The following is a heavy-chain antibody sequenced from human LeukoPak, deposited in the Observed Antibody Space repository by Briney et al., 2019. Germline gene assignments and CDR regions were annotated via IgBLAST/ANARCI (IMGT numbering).Heavy chain of an antibody. J-gene: IGHJ5*02. Sequence: GASVKVSCKASGYTFTSYAMHWVRQAPGQRLEWMGWINAGNGNTKYSQKFQGRVTITRDTSASTAYMELSSLRSEDTAVYYCARVPQGVWGYCSGGSCPGWFDPWGQGTLSPSPQ. D-gene: IGHD2-15*01. CDR3: ARVPQGVWGYCSGGSCPGWFDP. CDR2: INAGNGNT. V-gene: IGHV1-3*01. CDR1: GYTFTSYA.